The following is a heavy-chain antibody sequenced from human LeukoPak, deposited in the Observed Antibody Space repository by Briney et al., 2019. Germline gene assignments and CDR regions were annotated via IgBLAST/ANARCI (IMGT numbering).Heavy chain of an antibody. J-gene: IGHJ3*02. D-gene: IGHD6-25*01. Sequence: GGSLRLSCAGSGFTLSSNWMHWVRQAPGKGLVWVSRINSDGSSTSYADSVKGRFTISRDNAKNTLYLQMNSLRAEDTAVYYCARRSAAKNAFDIWGQGTMVTVSS. V-gene: IGHV3-74*01. CDR1: GFTLSSNW. CDR2: INSDGSST. CDR3: ARRSAAKNAFDI.